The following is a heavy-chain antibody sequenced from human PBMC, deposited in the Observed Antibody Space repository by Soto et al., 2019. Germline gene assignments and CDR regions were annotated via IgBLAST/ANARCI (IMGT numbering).Heavy chain of an antibody. CDR3: ARDPRSGYDSSGYYYY. D-gene: IGHD3-22*01. CDR1: GFTFSSYG. J-gene: IGHJ4*02. CDR2: IWYDGSNK. Sequence: PGGSLRLSCAASGFTFSSYGMHWVRQAPGKGLEWVAVIWYDGSNKYYADSVKGRFTISRDNSKNTLYLQMNSLRAEDTAVYYCARDPRSGYDSSGYYYYWGQGTLVTVSS. V-gene: IGHV3-33*01.